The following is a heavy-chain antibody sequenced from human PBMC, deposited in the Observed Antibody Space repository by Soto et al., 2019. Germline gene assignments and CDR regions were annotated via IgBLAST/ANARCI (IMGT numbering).Heavy chain of an antibody. CDR1: GYPVTAYY. Sequence: QLHLVQSGAVVKKPGASVTVSCSASGYPVTAYYMHWVRQAPGRGLEWMGGINPATGAAKYTQTFQGRVTMTRDTSTSIVFMELGGLTSADTAVFYFARGGGVGVAGSAAFDMWGQGTLVTVSS. CDR2: INPATGAA. D-gene: IGHD3-3*01. J-gene: IGHJ3*02. V-gene: IGHV1-2*02. CDR3: ARGGGVGVAGSAAFDM.